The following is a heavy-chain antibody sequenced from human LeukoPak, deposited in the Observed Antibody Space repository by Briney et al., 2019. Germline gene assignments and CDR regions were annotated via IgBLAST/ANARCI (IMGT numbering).Heavy chain of an antibody. CDR3: ARGKEDSWSGSSFDY. CDR2: INHSGST. CDR1: GGSFSGYY. D-gene: IGHD3-3*01. Sequence: SETLSLTCAVYGGSFSGYYWSWIRQPPGKGLEWIGEINHSGSTNYNPSLKSRVTISVDTSKNQFSLKLSSVTAADTAVYYCARGKEDSWSGSSFDYWGQGTLVTVSS. J-gene: IGHJ4*02. V-gene: IGHV4-34*01.